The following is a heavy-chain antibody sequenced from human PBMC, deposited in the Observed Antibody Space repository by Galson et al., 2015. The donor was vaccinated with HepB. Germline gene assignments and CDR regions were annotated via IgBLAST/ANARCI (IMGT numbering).Heavy chain of an antibody. D-gene: IGHD2-21*02. CDR2: ISYDGSNK. CDR3: ARDMGKVTPNYFDY. Sequence: SLRLSCAASGFTFTRYAIHWVRQAPGKGLEWVAFISYDGSNKFYGEFVKGRFTTSRDNSKNKVYVQMNSLKTEDKAVYYCARDMGKVTPNYFDYWGQGTLVTVSS. V-gene: IGHV3-30-3*01. CDR1: GFTFTRYA. J-gene: IGHJ4*02.